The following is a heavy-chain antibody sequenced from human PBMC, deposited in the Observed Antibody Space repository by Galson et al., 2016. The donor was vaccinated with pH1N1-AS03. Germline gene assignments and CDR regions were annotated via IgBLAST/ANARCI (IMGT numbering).Heavy chain of an antibody. CDR3: ATDHEYSGLHGDAFET. CDR1: GYTFTSYW. V-gene: IGHV5-10-1*01. D-gene: IGHD1-26*01. Sequence: QSGAEVKKPGESLRISCKGSGYTFTSYWINWVRQMPGKGLEWIGRIDLSDSYINYSPAFEGRVTISTDKSTTTAYLQWNDLKSADTAVYFCATDHEYSGLHGDAFETWGQGTMVTVSS. J-gene: IGHJ3*02. CDR2: IDLSDSYI.